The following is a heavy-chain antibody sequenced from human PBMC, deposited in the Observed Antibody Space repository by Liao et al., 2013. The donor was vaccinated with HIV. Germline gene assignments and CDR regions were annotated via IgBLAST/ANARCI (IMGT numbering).Heavy chain of an antibody. CDR1: GDSFTSDYYH. Sequence: QVQLQESGPGLVEPSQTLSLTCSVSGDSFTSDYYHWNWIRQPAGKEPEWIGRLSTSGYAYLHPSLKSRVTVSLDTSENQFSLHLMSVTAADTAVYYCARDSGGSEGWAFDYWGQGILVTVSS. CDR3: ARDSGGSEGWAFDY. D-gene: IGHD2-15*01. CDR2: LSTSGYA. V-gene: IGHV4-61*02. J-gene: IGHJ4*02.